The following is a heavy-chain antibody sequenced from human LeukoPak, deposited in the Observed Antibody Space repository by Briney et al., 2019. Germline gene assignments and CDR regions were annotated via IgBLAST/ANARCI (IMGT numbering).Heavy chain of an antibody. CDR3: ARESSVGAHKAFDY. CDR1: GFTFSSYW. Sequence: GGSLRLSCAASGFTFSSYWMHWVRQVPGKGLVWVSRISTDVSSTNYADSVKGRFTISRDKAKNTLYLQMNSLRAEDTAVYYCARESSVGAHKAFDYWGQGTLVTVSS. CDR2: ISTDVSST. V-gene: IGHV3-74*01. D-gene: IGHD1-26*01. J-gene: IGHJ4*02.